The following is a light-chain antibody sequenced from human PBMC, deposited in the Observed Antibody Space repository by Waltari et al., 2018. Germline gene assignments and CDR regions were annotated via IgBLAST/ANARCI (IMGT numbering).Light chain of an antibody. J-gene: IGKJ1*01. CDR2: GAS. CDR1: QSVSSSY. V-gene: IGKV3-20*01. CDR3: QQYGSSPGWT. Sequence: EIVLTQSPGTLSLSTGERATLSFRASQSVSSSYLAWYQQKPGQAPRLLIYGASSRATGIPDRFSGSGSGTDFTLTISRLEPEDFAVYYCQQYGSSPGWTFGQGTKVEIK.